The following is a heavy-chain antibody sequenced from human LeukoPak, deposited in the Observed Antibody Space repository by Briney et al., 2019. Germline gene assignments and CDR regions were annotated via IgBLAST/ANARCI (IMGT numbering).Heavy chain of an antibody. CDR3: ARRGPGYCGGDCYSSDY. CDR2: IYPGDSDT. CDR1: GYSFTSYW. J-gene: IGHJ4*02. D-gene: IGHD2-21*02. Sequence: GESLKISCRGSGYSFTSYWIGWVRQMPGKGLEWMGIIYPGDSDTRYSPSFQGQVTISADKSISTAYLQWSSLKASDTAMYYCARRGPGYCGGDCYSSDYWGQGTLVTVSS. V-gene: IGHV5-51*01.